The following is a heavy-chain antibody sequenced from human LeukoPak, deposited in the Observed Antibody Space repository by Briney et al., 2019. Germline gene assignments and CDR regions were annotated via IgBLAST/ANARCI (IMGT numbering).Heavy chain of an antibody. CDR1: GFTFTGYY. V-gene: IGHV1-2*02. D-gene: IGHD2-21*02. CDR2: INPNSGGT. CDR3: ARVFYCGGDCYFGAFDI. J-gene: IGHJ3*02. Sequence: GASVKVSCKASGFTFTGYYMHWVRQAPGQGLEWRGWINPNSGGTNYAQKFQGRVTMTRDTSISTAYMELSRLRSDDTAVYYCARVFYCGGDCYFGAFDIWGQGTMVTVSS.